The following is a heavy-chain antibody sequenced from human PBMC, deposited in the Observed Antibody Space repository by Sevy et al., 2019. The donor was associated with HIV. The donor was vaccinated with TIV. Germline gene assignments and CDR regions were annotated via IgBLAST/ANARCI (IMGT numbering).Heavy chain of an antibody. CDR2: IWYDGSSK. Sequence: GGSLRLSCAASGFSFSNYGMHWVRQAPGKGLEWVALIWYDGSSKYYADSVKGRLNISRENSKKTLSLQMNSLRAEDTAVYYCARGADYFDSSGANFEYWGQGTLVTVSS. CDR1: GFSFSNYG. J-gene: IGHJ4*02. CDR3: ARGADYFDSSGANFEY. V-gene: IGHV3-33*01. D-gene: IGHD3-22*01.